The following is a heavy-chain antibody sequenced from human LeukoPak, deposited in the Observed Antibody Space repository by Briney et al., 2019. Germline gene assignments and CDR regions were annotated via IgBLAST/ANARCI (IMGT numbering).Heavy chain of an antibody. V-gene: IGHV4-39*07. J-gene: IGHJ5*02. CDR1: GGSISSSSYY. CDR3: ARGTVYNWFDP. CDR2: IYYSGST. D-gene: IGHD4-11*01. Sequence: SETLSLTCTVSGGSISSSSYYWGWIRQPPGKGLEWIGSIYYSGSTYYNPCLKSRVTISVDTSKNQFSLKLSSVTAADTAVYYCARGTVYNWFDPWGQGTLVTVSS.